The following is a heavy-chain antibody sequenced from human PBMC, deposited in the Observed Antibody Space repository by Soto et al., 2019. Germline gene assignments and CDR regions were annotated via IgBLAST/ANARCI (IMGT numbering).Heavy chain of an antibody. CDR1: GFTFTRYS. V-gene: IGHV3-21*06. J-gene: IGHJ4*02. CDR3: ARESEDLTSNFDF. CDR2: ISSTTNYI. Sequence: GGSLRLSCAASGFTFTRYSMNWVRQAPGKGLEWVSSISSTTNYIYYGDSMKGRFTISRDNAKNSLYLEMNSLRAEDTAVYYCARESEDLTSNFDFWGEGTLVTVSS.